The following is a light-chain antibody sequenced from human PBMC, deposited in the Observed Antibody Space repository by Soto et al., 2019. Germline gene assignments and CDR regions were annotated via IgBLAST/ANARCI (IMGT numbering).Light chain of an antibody. V-gene: IGLV2-23*01. J-gene: IGLJ1*01. CDR3: CAFAGSSPTYV. CDR1: SSDFGTYNR. CDR2: EDA. Sequence: QSALSQPASVSGSPGQSITISCTGTSSDFGTYNRVSWYQQHPGKAPRVMIYEDARRPSGVPDRFSGSKSGNSASLTISGLQTEDEADYYCCAFAGSSPTYVFGTGTKVTVL.